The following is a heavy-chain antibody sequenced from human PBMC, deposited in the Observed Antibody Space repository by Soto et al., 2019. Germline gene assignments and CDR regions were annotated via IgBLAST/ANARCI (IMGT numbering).Heavy chain of an antibody. V-gene: IGHV1-18*01. Sequence: ASVKVSCKASGYTFTGYGISWVRQAPGQGLEWMGWISAYNGNTNYAQKLQGRVTMTTDTSTSTAYMELRSLRSDDTAVYYCARDYSSSWYSGYYFDYWGQGTLVTVSS. CDR3: ARDYSSSWYSGYYFDY. CDR1: GYTFTGYG. D-gene: IGHD6-13*01. CDR2: ISAYNGNT. J-gene: IGHJ4*02.